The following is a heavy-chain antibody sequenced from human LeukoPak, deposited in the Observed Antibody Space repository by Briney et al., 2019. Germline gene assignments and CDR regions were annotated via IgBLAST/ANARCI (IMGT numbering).Heavy chain of an antibody. Sequence: SVKVSCKASEYSFSTYYIHWVRQAPGQGLEWMGRIIPILGIANYAQKFQGRVTITADKSTSTAYMELSSLRSENTAVYYCAQGVVVTAIRDWGQGTLVTVSS. D-gene: IGHD2-21*02. CDR2: IIPILGIA. V-gene: IGHV1-69*02. J-gene: IGHJ4*02. CDR1: EYSFSTYY. CDR3: AQGVVVTAIRD.